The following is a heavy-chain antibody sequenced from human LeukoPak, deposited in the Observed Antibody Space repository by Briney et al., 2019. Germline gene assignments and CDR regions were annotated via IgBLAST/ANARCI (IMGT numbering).Heavy chain of an antibody. CDR2: IYYSGST. V-gene: IGHV4-39*07. CDR1: GGSISSSSYY. J-gene: IGHJ3*02. CDR3: ARDGSSGYYGLGAFDI. D-gene: IGHD3-22*01. Sequence: SETLSLTCTVSGGSISSSSYYWGWIRQPPGKGLEWIGSIYYSGSTYYNPSLKSRVTISVVTSKNQFSLKLSSVTAADTAVYYCARDGSSGYYGLGAFDIWGQGTMVTVSS.